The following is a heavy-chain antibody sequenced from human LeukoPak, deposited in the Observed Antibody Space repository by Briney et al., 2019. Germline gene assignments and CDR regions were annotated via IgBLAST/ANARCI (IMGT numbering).Heavy chain of an antibody. CDR1: GYTFTSYY. D-gene: IGHD3-22*01. J-gene: IGHJ4*02. CDR2: INPSGGST. Sequence: ASVKVSCKASGYTFTSYYMHWVRQAPGQGLEWIVIINPSGGSTTYAQKFQGRVTMTRDTSTSTVYMDLSSLRSEDTAVYYCARTYDSSGPTFDYWGQGTLVTVSS. CDR3: ARTYDSSGPTFDY. V-gene: IGHV1-46*01.